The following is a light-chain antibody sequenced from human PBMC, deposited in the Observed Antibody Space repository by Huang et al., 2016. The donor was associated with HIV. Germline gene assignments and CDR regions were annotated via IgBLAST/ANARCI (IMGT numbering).Light chain of an antibody. CDR1: QSLLYSHGYYY. Sequence: DIVMTQSPLSLPVSPGESASISCRSSQSLLYSHGYYYLDWYQQKPGQSPHLLIYLGSNRAAGVPDRFSGSGSGTDFTLTISRVEAEDVGVYYCMQGIQTPITFGQGTRLEIK. CDR2: LGS. CDR3: MQGIQTPIT. J-gene: IGKJ5*01. V-gene: IGKV2-28*01.